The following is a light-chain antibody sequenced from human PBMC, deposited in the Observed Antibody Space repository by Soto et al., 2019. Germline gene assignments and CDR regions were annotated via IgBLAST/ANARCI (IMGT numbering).Light chain of an antibody. CDR3: LQDYSYPRT. CDR1: QDIRTE. Sequence: AIQMTKSPSSLSASVGDRVTITCRASQDIRTELGWYQQKPGNAPKLLIYATSILQSGVPSRFSGIGSGTDFTLTISSLQPEDFATYYCLQDYSYPRTFGQGTKVEIK. J-gene: IGKJ1*01. CDR2: ATS. V-gene: IGKV1-6*01.